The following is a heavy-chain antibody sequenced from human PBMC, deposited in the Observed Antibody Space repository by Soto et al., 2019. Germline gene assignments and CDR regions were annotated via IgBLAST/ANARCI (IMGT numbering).Heavy chain of an antibody. CDR1: GGSISSSNW. V-gene: IGHV4-4*02. CDR2: IYHSGST. J-gene: IGHJ6*02. D-gene: IGHD1-26*01. Sequence: QVQLQESGPGLVKPSGTLSLTCAVSGGSISSSNWWSWGRQPPGKGLEWMGEIYHSGSTNYNPSLKRRVPISVDKATNQFSLKLSSVTAADTAVYYCARVSGTYCYGMDVWGQGTTVTVSS. CDR3: ARVSGTYCYGMDV.